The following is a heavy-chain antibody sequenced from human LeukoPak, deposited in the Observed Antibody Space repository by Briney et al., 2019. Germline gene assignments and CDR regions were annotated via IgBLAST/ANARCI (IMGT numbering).Heavy chain of an antibody. J-gene: IGHJ3*02. D-gene: IGHD6-13*01. CDR3: ARDGIAAAPGLDAFDI. Sequence: GASVKVSCKASGYTFTSYGISWVRQAPGQGLEWMGWISAYNGNTNYAQKLQGRVIMTTDTSTSTAYMELRSLRSDDTAVYYCARDGIAAAPGLDAFDIWGQGTMVTVSS. CDR1: GYTFTSYG. CDR2: ISAYNGNT. V-gene: IGHV1-18*01.